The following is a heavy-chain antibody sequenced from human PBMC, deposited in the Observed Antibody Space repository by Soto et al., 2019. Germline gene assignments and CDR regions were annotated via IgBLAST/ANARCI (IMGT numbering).Heavy chain of an antibody. D-gene: IGHD5-12*01. CDR3: ARGTPTRGGYESMTCYFDY. V-gene: IGHV1-69*13. Sequence: GASMKVSCKASGGTFSSDAISWGRHAPGQGLEWMGGIIPICGTANYAQKFQGRVTITADESTSTAYMKLSSVRSADTAVYYCARGTPTRGGYESMTCYFDYWGQGTLVTVSS. J-gene: IGHJ4*02. CDR1: GGTFSSDA. CDR2: IIPICGTA.